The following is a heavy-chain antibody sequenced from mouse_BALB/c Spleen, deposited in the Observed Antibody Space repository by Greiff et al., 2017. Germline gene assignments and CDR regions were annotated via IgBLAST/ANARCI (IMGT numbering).Heavy chain of an antibody. CDR1: GYSITSDYA. CDR2: ISYSGST. V-gene: IGHV3-2*02. D-gene: IGHD2-1*01. J-gene: IGHJ4*01. CDR3: ARDGNYVDYAMDY. Sequence: VQLQQSGPGLVKPSQSLSLTCTVTGYSITSDYAWNWIRQFPGNKLEWMGYISYSGSTSYNPSLKSRISITRDTSKNQFFLQLNSVTTEDTATYYCARDGNYVDYAMDYWGQGTSVTVSS.